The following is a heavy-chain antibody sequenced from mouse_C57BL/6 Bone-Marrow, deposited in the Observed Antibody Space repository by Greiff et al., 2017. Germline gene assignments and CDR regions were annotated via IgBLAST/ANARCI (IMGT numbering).Heavy chain of an antibody. J-gene: IGHJ2*01. CDR2: IYPGNSDT. CDR1: GYTFTSYW. D-gene: IGHD2-3*01. V-gene: IGHV1-5*01. Sequence: VQLQQSGTVLARPGASVKMSCKTSGYTFTSYWMHWVKQRPGQGLEWIGAIYPGNSDTSYNQKFKGKAKLTAVTSASTAYRELSSLTNEDSAVYYCTRRGDGYYVYFDYWGQGTTLTVSS. CDR3: TRRGDGYYVYFDY.